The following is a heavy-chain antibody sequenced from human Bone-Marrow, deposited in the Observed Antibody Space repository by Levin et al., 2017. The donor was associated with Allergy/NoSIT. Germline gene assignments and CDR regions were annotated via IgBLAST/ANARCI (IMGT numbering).Heavy chain of an antibody. CDR3: ATDRGYCSGILCYRGFPNDY. Sequence: GGSLRLSCAASGFTFSNFWMSWVRQAPGKGLEWVANINQDGTEKYYLESVKGRFTISRDNAKNSLYLQMNSLRADDTGVYYCATDRGYCSGILCYRGFPNDYWGQGTLVGVSS. J-gene: IGHJ4*02. CDR1: GFTFSNFW. D-gene: IGHD2-2*02. CDR2: INQDGTEK. V-gene: IGHV3-7*01.